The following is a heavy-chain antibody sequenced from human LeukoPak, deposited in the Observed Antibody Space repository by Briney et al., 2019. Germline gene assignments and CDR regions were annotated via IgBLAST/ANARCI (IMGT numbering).Heavy chain of an antibody. D-gene: IGHD3-10*01. CDR3: ARARGGPDFDY. CDR2: INSDGSST. CDR1: GFTFSSYW. V-gene: IGHV3-74*01. J-gene: IGHJ4*02. Sequence: PGGSLSLSCAASGFTFSSYWMHWVRQAPGKGLVWVSRINSDGSSTSYADSVKGRFTISRDNAKNTLYLQMNSLRAEDTAVYYCARARGGPDFDYWGQGTLVTVSS.